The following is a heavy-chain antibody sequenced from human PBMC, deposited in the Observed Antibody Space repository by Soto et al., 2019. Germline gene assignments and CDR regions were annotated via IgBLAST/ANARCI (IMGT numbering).Heavy chain of an antibody. CDR3: ARGLSMVRGVIITLPPYYYYMDA. Sequence: PSETLSLTCAVYGGSFSGYYWSWIRQPPGKGLEWIGEINHSGSTNYNPSLKSRVTISVDTSKNQFSLKLSSVTAADTAVYYCARGLSMVRGVIITLPPYYYYMDAWGKGTTVTVSS. J-gene: IGHJ6*03. V-gene: IGHV4-34*01. D-gene: IGHD3-10*01. CDR2: INHSGST. CDR1: GGSFSGYY.